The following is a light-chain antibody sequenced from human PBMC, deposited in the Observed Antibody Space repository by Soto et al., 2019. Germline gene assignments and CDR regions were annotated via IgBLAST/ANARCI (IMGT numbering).Light chain of an antibody. Sequence: SYELIQPPSVSVAPGQTARITCGGNNIGSKSVHWYQQKPGQAPVLVVYDGSDRPSGIPERFSGSNSGNTATLTISRVEAGDEADYYCQVWDSSSYHVVFGGGTKVTVL. CDR1: NIGSKS. J-gene: IGLJ2*01. V-gene: IGLV3-21*02. CDR3: QVWDSSSYHVV. CDR2: DGS.